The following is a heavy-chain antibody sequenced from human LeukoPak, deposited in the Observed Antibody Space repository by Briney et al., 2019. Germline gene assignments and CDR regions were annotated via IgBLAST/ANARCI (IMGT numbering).Heavy chain of an antibody. V-gene: IGHV1-8*01. Sequence: GASVKVSCKASGYTFTSYDINWVRQATGQGLEWMGWMNPNSGNTGYAQKFQGRVTMTRNTYISTAYMELSSLRSEDTAVYYCASAPLDYYGSSGYSYGYWGQGTLVTVSS. CDR3: ASAPLDYYGSSGYSYGY. D-gene: IGHD3-22*01. CDR1: GYTFTSYD. CDR2: MNPNSGNT. J-gene: IGHJ4*02.